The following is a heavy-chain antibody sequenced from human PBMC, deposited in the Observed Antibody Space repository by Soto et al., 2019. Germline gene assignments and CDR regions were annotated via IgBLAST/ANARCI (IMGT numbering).Heavy chain of an antibody. CDR1: GGSIDYYY. J-gene: IGHJ6*02. D-gene: IGHD3-10*01. CDR3: ARDSTAWFPYYGIDV. CDR2: ISDRGTT. V-gene: IGHV4-59*01. Sequence: QVQLQESGPGLVKPSETLSLTCTVSGGSIDYYYWTWIRQPPGKGLEWLGYISDRGTTSYNPSPRSRVTISVDTSKNQFSLRLNSVTAADTAVYYCARDSTAWFPYYGIDVWGQGTTVTVSS.